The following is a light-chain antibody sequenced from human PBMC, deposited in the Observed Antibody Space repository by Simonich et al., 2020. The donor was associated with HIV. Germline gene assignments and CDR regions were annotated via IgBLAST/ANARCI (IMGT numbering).Light chain of an antibody. J-gene: IGLJ2*01. CDR2: DVS. CDR3: SSYAGSYTFV. CDR1: NSDVGGYDY. V-gene: IGLV2-11*01. Sequence: QSALTQPRSVSGSPGQSVTISCTGTNSDVGGYDYVSWYQQHPGKAPKLLIFDVSKWPSGVTDRFSGAKSGNTASLTISGPQTEDEATYYCSSYAGSYTFVFGEGTKVTVL.